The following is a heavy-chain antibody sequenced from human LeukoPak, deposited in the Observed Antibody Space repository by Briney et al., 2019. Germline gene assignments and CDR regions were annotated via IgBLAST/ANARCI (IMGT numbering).Heavy chain of an antibody. J-gene: IGHJ4*02. V-gene: IGHV3-64*01. CDR3: AREGYSSSWYYFDY. Sequence: GGSLRLPCAASGFTFSSYAMHWVRQAPGKGLEYVSAISSNGGSTYYANSVKGRFTISRDNSKNTLYLQMGSLRAEDMAVYYCAREGYSSSWYYFDYWGQGTLVTVSS. CDR2: ISSNGGST. D-gene: IGHD6-13*01. CDR1: GFTFSSYA.